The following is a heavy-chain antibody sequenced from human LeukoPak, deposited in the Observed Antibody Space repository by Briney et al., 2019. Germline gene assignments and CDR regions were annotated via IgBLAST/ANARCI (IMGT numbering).Heavy chain of an antibody. J-gene: IGHJ3*02. V-gene: IGHV3-66*04. CDR1: GFTVSSTY. Sequence: GGSLRLSCAASGFTVSSTYMSWVRQAPGKGLEWVSVIYSGGSTYYADSVKGRFTISRDNSKNTLYLQMNSLRAEDTAVYYCASHDYVWGSYRYSDAFDIWGQGTMVTVSS. CDR2: IYSGGST. D-gene: IGHD3-16*02. CDR3: ASHDYVWGSYRYSDAFDI.